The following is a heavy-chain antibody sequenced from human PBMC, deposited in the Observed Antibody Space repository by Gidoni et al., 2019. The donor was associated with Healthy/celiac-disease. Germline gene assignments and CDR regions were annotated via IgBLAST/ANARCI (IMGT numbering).Heavy chain of an antibody. Sequence: EVQLVQSGAEVKKPGESLKISCKGSGYSFTSYWIGWVRQMPGKGLEWMGIIYPGDSDTRYSPSFQGQVTISADKSISTAYLQWSSLKASDTAMYYCARRSPPEYSSSWYGPWDDAFDIWGQGTMVTVSS. D-gene: IGHD6-13*01. CDR3: ARRSPPEYSSSWYGPWDDAFDI. CDR1: GYSFTSYW. J-gene: IGHJ3*02. CDR2: IYPGDSDT. V-gene: IGHV5-51*01.